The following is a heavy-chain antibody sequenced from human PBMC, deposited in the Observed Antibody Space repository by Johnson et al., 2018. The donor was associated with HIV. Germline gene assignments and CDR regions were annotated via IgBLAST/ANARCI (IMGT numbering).Heavy chain of an antibody. J-gene: IGHJ3*02. CDR3: ARDAVRIFGVVQDAFDI. Sequence: VQLVESGGVVVQPGGSLRLSCAASGFTFDDYAMHWVRQAPGKGLEWVSLISWDGDSTYYADSLKGRFTISRDNAKNSVYLQMNSLRAEDTAVYYCARDAVRIFGVVQDAFDIWGQGTMVTVSS. CDR1: GFTFDDYA. D-gene: IGHD3-3*01. V-gene: IGHV3-43D*03. CDR2: ISWDGDST.